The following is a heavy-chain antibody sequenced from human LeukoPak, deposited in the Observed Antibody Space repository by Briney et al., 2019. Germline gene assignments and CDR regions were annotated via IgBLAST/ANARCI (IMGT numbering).Heavy chain of an antibody. J-gene: IGHJ4*02. CDR1: GYTFTSYY. Sequence: ASVKVSCKASGYTFTSYYMHWVRQAPGQGLEWMGIINPSGGSTSYAQKFQGRVTMTRDTSTSTVYMELSSLRSEDTAVYYCARGSSLRLNYYGSSGYYYGGHFDYWGQGTLVTVSS. D-gene: IGHD3-22*01. CDR2: INPSGGST. V-gene: IGHV1-46*01. CDR3: ARGSSLRLNYYGSSGYYYGGHFDY.